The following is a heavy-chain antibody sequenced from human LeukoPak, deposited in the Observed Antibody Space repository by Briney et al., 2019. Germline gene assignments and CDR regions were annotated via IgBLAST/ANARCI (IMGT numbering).Heavy chain of an antibody. CDR3: ARGPLHDFWSGYLSDYYYDMDV. V-gene: IGHV4-34*01. D-gene: IGHD3-3*01. Sequence: MASETLSLTCTVSGGSISSYYWSWIRQPPGKGLEWIGEINHSGSTNYNPSLKSRVTISVDTSKNQFSLKLSSVTAADTAVYYCARGPLHDFWSGYLSDYYYDMDVWGQGTTVTVSS. CDR2: INHSGST. J-gene: IGHJ6*02. CDR1: GGSISSYY.